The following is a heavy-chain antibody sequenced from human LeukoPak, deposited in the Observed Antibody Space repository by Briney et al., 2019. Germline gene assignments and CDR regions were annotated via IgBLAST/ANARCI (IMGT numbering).Heavy chain of an antibody. D-gene: IGHD2-21*02. CDR2: IKQDGSEK. J-gene: IGHJ5*02. Sequence: VGSLRLSCAASGFTFSSYWMSWVRQAPGKGLEWVANIKQDGSEKYYVDSVKGRLTISRDNAKNSLYLQMNSLRAEDTAVYYCARDKLAYCGGDGYPDAWGQGTLVTVSS. CDR3: ARDKLAYCGGDGYPDA. V-gene: IGHV3-7*01. CDR1: GFTFSSYW.